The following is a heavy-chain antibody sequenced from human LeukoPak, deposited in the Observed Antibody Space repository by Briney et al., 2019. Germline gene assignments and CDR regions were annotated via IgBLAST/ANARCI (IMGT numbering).Heavy chain of an antibody. D-gene: IGHD6-13*01. J-gene: IGHJ4*02. CDR2: ISASGGNT. Sequence: GGSLRLSCAASGFTFTNYAMSWVRQAPGKGLEWVSLISASGGNTYYADSVKGRFTISRDNPKNTLYLQMNSLKAEDTAIYYCAKDYSSSWYYFDYWGQGTLVTVSS. CDR1: GFTFTNYA. CDR3: AKDYSSSWYYFDY. V-gene: IGHV3-23*01.